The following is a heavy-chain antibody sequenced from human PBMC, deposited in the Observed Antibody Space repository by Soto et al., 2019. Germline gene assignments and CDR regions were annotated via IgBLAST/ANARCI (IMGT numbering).Heavy chain of an antibody. Sequence: SETLSLTCTVSGGSMNNIYWSWIRQSPEKGLEWVGYIYYNGNTNYNPSLKSRVTMSVDTSKNQFSLKLTSVTSADTAVYFCARRGWSLDLWGRGILVTVSS. CDR3: ARRGWSLDL. CDR2: IYYNGNT. D-gene: IGHD6-19*01. V-gene: IGHV4-59*01. CDR1: GGSMNNIY. J-gene: IGHJ5*02.